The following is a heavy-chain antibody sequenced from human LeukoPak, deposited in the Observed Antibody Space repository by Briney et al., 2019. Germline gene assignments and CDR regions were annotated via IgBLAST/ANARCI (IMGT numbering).Heavy chain of an antibody. CDR2: IHHGGTT. CDR3: ARDVQGAYCSSTSCYNWFDP. Sequence: SETLSLTCAVSGGSITSGNWWTWVRQSPGKGLEWIGEIHHGGTTNYNPSLKSRVTISVDTSKNQFSLKLSSVTAADTAVYYCARDVQGAYCSSTSCYNWFDPWGQGTLVTVSS. J-gene: IGHJ5*02. V-gene: IGHV4-4*02. D-gene: IGHD2-2*01. CDR1: GGSITSGNW.